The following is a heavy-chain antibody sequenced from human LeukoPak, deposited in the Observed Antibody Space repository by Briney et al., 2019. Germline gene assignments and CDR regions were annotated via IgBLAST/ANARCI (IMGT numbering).Heavy chain of an antibody. CDR3: ATPFCGSISCLDVFDI. V-gene: IGHV4-31*03. D-gene: IGHD2-2*01. CDR1: GVSITNDQYY. Sequence: SETLSLTCTVSGVSITNDQYYWSWFRQRPGQGLEWIGYMYYDGSPHYNPSLKSRVTISFDTSKNQFSLRLTSVTAADTAVYYCATPFCGSISCLDVFDIWGQGTTVTVSS. CDR2: MYYDGSP. J-gene: IGHJ3*02.